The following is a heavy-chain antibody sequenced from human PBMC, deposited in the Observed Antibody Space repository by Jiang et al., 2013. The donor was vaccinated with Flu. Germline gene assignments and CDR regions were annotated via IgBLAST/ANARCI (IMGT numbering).Heavy chain of an antibody. CDR3: ARVGDGYINGFDY. CDR1: GYTFTNYG. V-gene: IGHV1-18*01. Sequence: HSGAEVKKPGASVKVSCKASGYTFTNYGFTWVRQAPGQGLEWMGWISAYSGNANYAHNFLGRATMTTDTSTSTAYMELRNLRSDDTAVYFCARVGDGYINGFDYWGQGPWSPSPQ. CDR2: ISAYSGNA. J-gene: IGHJ4*02. D-gene: IGHD5-24*01.